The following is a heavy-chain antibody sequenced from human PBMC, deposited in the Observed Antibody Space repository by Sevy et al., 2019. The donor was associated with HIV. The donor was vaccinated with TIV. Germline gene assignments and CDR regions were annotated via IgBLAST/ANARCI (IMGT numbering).Heavy chain of an antibody. CDR1: GGSVRSGAYY. D-gene: IGHD2-21*02. CDR2: IYYSGNT. CDR3: ARVVVTSGNEYYYGMDV. V-gene: IGHV4-61*08. Sequence: SETLSLTCTVSGGSVRSGAYYWSWVRQPPGKGLESIGYIYYSGNTNYNPSLKSRATLSVEKSKNRFSLKLNTMTAADTAVYYCARVVVTSGNEYYYGMDVWGQGTTVTVSS. J-gene: IGHJ6*02.